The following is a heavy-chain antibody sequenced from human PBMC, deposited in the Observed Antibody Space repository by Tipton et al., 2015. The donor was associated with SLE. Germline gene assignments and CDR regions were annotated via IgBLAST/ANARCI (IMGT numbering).Heavy chain of an antibody. J-gene: IGHJ3*02. Sequence: TLSLTCTVSGGSISSYYWSWIRQPTGKGLEWIGYIYYSGSTNYNPSLKSRVTISVDTSKNQFSLKLSSVTAADTSVYYCARKVAGTSDAFDIWCQGTMVTVSS. CDR1: GGSISSYY. CDR2: IYYSGST. CDR3: ARKVAGTSDAFDI. V-gene: IGHV4-59*13. D-gene: IGHD6-19*01.